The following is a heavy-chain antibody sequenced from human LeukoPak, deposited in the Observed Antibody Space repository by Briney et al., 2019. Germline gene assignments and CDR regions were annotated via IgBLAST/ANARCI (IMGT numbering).Heavy chain of an antibody. J-gene: IGHJ6*03. CDR1: GFTFSSYG. CDR3: ARAGSVPYYYDSSGVYYMDV. V-gene: IGHV3-33*01. CDR2: IRYDGSNK. D-gene: IGHD3-22*01. Sequence: GRSLRLSCAASGFTFSSYGMHWVRQAPGKGLEWVAFIRYDGSNKYYADSVKGRFTISRDNSKNTLNLQMNSLRAEDTALYYCARAGSVPYYYDSSGVYYMDVWGKGTTVTVSS.